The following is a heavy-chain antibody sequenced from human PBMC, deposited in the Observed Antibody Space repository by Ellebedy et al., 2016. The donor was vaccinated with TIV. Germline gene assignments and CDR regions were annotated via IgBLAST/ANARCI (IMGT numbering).Heavy chain of an antibody. Sequence: GESLKISCAASGFTLSSYAMSWVRQAPGKGLEWVASITAGGTSIYYADSVKGRFTVSIDNSRTTLYLQMNSPRADDTAVYYCAKSAGIAAASWMDVWGQGTTVTVSS. D-gene: IGHD6-13*01. CDR2: ITAGGTSI. CDR3: AKSAGIAAASWMDV. CDR1: GFTLSSYA. J-gene: IGHJ6*02. V-gene: IGHV3-23*01.